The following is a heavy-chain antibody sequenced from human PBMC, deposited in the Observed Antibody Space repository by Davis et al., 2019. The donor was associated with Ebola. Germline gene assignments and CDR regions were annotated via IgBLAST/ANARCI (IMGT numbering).Heavy chain of an antibody. CDR1: GFTFSNYG. V-gene: IGHV3-23*01. Sequence: GESLKISCAGPGFTFSNYGMNWVRQPPGKGLEWVSGISDSGGSTHYADSVKGRFTISRDNSKNTLYLQMNSLRAEDTAVYYCAKSGLSFGVVKYHYGMDVWGKGTTVTVSS. D-gene: IGHD3-3*01. CDR2: ISDSGGST. J-gene: IGHJ6*04. CDR3: AKSGLSFGVVKYHYGMDV.